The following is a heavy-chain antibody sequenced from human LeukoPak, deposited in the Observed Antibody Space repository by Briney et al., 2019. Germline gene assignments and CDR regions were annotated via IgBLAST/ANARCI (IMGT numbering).Heavy chain of an antibody. Sequence: PGRSLRLSCAASGFTFSSYVMHWVRQAPGKGLEWVAVISYDGSNKYYADSVKGRFTISRDNSKKTLYLQMNSLRAEDTAVYYCARDQANGVGSGSYYLYWGQGTLVTVSS. V-gene: IGHV3-30-3*01. D-gene: IGHD3-10*01. CDR3: ARDQANGVGSGSYYLY. CDR2: ISYDGSNK. J-gene: IGHJ4*02. CDR1: GFTFSSYV.